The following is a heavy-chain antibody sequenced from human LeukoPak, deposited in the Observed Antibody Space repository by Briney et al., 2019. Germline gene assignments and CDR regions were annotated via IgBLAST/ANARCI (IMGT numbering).Heavy chain of an antibody. J-gene: IGHJ6*04. CDR1: GYTFNNYG. Sequence: ASVKVSCKASGYTFNNYGINWVRQAPGHGLEWMGWISAHNGYTKYAQKFQGRVTITADESTSTAYMELSSLRSEDTAVYYCARGRITMVRGVKLDVWGKGTTVTISS. CDR3: ARGRITMVRGVKLDV. D-gene: IGHD3-10*01. CDR2: ISAHNGYT. V-gene: IGHV1-18*01.